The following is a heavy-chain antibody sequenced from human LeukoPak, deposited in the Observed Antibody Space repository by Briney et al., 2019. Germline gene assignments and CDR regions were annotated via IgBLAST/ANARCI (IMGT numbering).Heavy chain of an antibody. D-gene: IGHD5-18*01. CDR1: GFTFSSYG. CDR3: AKDSSADSYGSFDY. CDR2: IRYDGSNK. V-gene: IGHV3-30*02. J-gene: IGHJ4*02. Sequence: GGSLRLSRAASGFTFSSYGMHWVRQAPGKGLEWVAFIRYDGSNKYYADSVKGRFTISRDNSKNTLYLQMNSLRAEDTAVYYCAKDSSADSYGSFDYWGQGTLVTVSS.